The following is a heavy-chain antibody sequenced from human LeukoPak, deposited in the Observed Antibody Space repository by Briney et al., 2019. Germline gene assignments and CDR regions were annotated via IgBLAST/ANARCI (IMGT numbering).Heavy chain of an antibody. CDR3: ARVSSSGWYNLNY. CDR1: GYTFTSYD. D-gene: IGHD6-19*01. Sequence: ASVRVSCKASGYTFTSYDINWVRQATGQGPEWMGWMSPTSGNTGYAQKFQGRVALAMNTSIDTAYMELSGLRSEDTAVYFCARVSSSGWYNLNYWGQGTLVTV. CDR2: MSPTSGNT. V-gene: IGHV1-8*01. J-gene: IGHJ4*02.